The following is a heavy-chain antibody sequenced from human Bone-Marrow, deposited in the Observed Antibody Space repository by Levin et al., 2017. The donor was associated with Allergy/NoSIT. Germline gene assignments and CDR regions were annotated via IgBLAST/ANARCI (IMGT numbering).Heavy chain of an antibody. CDR1: GVSVNSPTDY. CDR2: VHYSGNT. D-gene: IGHD1-26*01. V-gene: IGHV4-61*03. Sequence: SETLSLTCTVSGVSVNSPTDYWSWVRQPPGKGLEWIGYVHYSGNTDYNPSLKSRLTMSVDASKNLFSLTLTSVTAADTAVYFCAGVDGGSSISGAIDYWGQGTLVTVSS. J-gene: IGHJ4*02. CDR3: AGVDGGSSISGAIDY.